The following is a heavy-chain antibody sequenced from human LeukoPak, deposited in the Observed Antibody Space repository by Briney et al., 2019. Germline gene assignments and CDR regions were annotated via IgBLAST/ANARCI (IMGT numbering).Heavy chain of an antibody. CDR1: GGSISSGAYY. Sequence: PSETLSLTCTVSGGSISSGAYYWSWIRQRPGKGLEWVSAISGNGAKTFYADSVRGRFTISRDNSKNTLYLQMNSLRAEDTAVYYCARVQGSYRYAFDYWGQGTLLTVSS. D-gene: IGHD3-16*02. V-gene: IGHV3-23*01. J-gene: IGHJ4*02. CDR3: ARVQGSYRYAFDY. CDR2: ISGNGAKT.